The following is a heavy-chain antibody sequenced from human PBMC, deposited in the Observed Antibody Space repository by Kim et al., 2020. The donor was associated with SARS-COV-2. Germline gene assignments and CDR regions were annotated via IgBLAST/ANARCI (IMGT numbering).Heavy chain of an antibody. V-gene: IGHV5-51*01. Sequence: GESLKISCKGSGYSFTSYWIGWVRQMPGKGLEWMGIIYPGDSDTRYSPSFQGQVTISADKSISTAYLQWSSLKASDTAMYYRARLRGGRQAPYYFDYWGQGTLVTVSS. CDR2: IYPGDSDT. J-gene: IGHJ4*02. CDR3: ARLRGGRQAPYYFDY. D-gene: IGHD3-10*01. CDR1: GYSFTSYW.